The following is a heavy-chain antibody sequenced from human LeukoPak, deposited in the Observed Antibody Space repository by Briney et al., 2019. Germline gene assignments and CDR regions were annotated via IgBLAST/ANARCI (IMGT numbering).Heavy chain of an antibody. Sequence: GGSLRLSCAASGFTFSSYAMSWVRQAPGKGLEWVSAISGSGGSTYYADSVKGRFTISRDNSKNTLYPQMNSLRAEDTAVYYCARSGLLPGLYFDYWGQGTLVTVSS. CDR1: GFTFSSYA. J-gene: IGHJ4*02. CDR2: ISGSGGST. CDR3: ARSGLLPGLYFDY. V-gene: IGHV3-23*01. D-gene: IGHD3-22*01.